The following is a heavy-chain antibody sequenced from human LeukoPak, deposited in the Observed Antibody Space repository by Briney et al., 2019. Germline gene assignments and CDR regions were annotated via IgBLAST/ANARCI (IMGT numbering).Heavy chain of an antibody. Sequence: PSETLSLTCTVSGGSISSSSYYWGWIRQPPGKGLEWIGSIYYSGSTSYNPSLKSRVTISVDTSKNQFSLKLSSVTAADTAVYYCASQTYYYGSGSYLFDPWGQGTLVTVSS. CDR3: ASQTYYYGSGSYLFDP. CDR2: IYYSGST. V-gene: IGHV4-39*01. J-gene: IGHJ5*02. CDR1: GGSISSSSYY. D-gene: IGHD3-10*01.